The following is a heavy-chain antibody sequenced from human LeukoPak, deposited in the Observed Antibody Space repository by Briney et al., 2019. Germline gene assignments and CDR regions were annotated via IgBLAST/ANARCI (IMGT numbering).Heavy chain of an antibody. Sequence: EGSLRLSCAASGFTFSDYYMSWIRQAPGKGLEWVSYISSSGSTIYYADSVKGRFTISRDNAKNSLYLQMNSLRAEDTAVYYCARVKRVTIFGVVTHSAMDYWGQGTLVTVSS. CDR2: ISSSGSTI. CDR3: ARVKRVTIFGVVTHSAMDY. V-gene: IGHV3-11*01. D-gene: IGHD3-3*01. J-gene: IGHJ4*02. CDR1: GFTFSDYY.